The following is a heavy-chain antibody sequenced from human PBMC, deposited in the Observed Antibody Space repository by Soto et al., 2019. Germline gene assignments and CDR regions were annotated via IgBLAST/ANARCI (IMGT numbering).Heavy chain of an antibody. CDR1: GFTFSSYS. CDR2: ISSSSSTI. CDR3: ARAPSPILSDAFDI. J-gene: IGHJ3*02. D-gene: IGHD3-16*01. Sequence: GGSLRLSCAASGFTFSSYSMNWVRQAPGKGLEWVSYISSSSSTIYYADSVKGRFTISRDNAKNSLYLQMNSLRAEDTAVYYCARAPSPILSDAFDIWGQGTMVTVSS. V-gene: IGHV3-48*01.